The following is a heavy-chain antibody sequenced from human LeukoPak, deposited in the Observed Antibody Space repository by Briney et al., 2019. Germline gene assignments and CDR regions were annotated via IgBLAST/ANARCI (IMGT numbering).Heavy chain of an antibody. Sequence: PGGSLRLSCAASGFAFSSYAMSWVRQAPGKGLEWVSAISGSGGSTYYADSVKGRFTISRDNSKNTLYLQMNSLRAEDTSVYYCAKRESPCSGGSCYPTSLFDYWGQGTLVTVSS. D-gene: IGHD2-15*01. V-gene: IGHV3-23*01. CDR1: GFAFSSYA. CDR3: AKRESPCSGGSCYPTSLFDY. J-gene: IGHJ4*02. CDR2: ISGSGGST.